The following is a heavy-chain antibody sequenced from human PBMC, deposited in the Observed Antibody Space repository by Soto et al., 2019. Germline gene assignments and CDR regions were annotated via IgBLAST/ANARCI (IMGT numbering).Heavy chain of an antibody. D-gene: IGHD3-9*01. V-gene: IGHV1-18*01. Sequence: ASVKVSCKASGGTFSSYAISWVRQAPGQGLEWMGWISAYNGNTNYAQKLQGRVTMTTDTSTSTAYMELRSLGSDDTAVYYCARVYFDWYNDYWGQGALVTVSS. CDR2: ISAYNGNT. CDR3: ARVYFDWYNDY. J-gene: IGHJ4*02. CDR1: GGTFSSYA.